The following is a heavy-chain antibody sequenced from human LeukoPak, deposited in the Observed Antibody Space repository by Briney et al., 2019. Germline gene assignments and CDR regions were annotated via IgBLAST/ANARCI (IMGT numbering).Heavy chain of an antibody. V-gene: IGHV3-30*18. J-gene: IGHJ4*02. CDR2: TNYDGSDR. CDR1: GFTFRNYA. CDR3: AKDLPDRYSLEY. Sequence: GRSLRLSCAASGFTFRNYAMYWVRQAPGKGLEWVAFTNYDGSDRCYADSVKGRFTVSRDNPKNTPYLQMNSLRTEDTAVYYCAKDLPDRYSLEYWGQGTMVTVPS. D-gene: IGHD2-15*01.